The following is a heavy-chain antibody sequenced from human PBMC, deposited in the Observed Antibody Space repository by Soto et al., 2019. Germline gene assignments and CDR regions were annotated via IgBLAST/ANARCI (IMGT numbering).Heavy chain of an antibody. CDR2: ISLSGSQI. D-gene: IGHD2-15*01. V-gene: IGHV3-21*01. J-gene: IGHJ6*02. CDR3: ARVISSGGGTCSSVHQYYGMDV. CDR1: GLMYSSYS. Sequence: EVQLVESGGGLVKPGGSVRLSCVASGLMYSSYSMSWVRQAPGKGLEWVAFISLSGSQINYAASVEGRFTISRDNAKNALYLAMHTVRVEDTAIYYCARVISSGGGTCSSVHQYYGMDVWGPGTTVTVSS.